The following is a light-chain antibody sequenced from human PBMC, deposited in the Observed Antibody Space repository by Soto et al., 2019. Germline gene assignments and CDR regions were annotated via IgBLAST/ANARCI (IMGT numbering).Light chain of an antibody. Sequence: EIVLTQSPGTLSLSPGESATLPCRASQTFSNTYLAWYQQKPGQAPRLLIYGASSRAPGIPDRVSGSGSGTDFTLTISRVEPEDFAVYYCQQYGSSPPFTFGQGTKLEIK. CDR2: GAS. J-gene: IGKJ2*01. V-gene: IGKV3-20*01. CDR3: QQYGSSPPFT. CDR1: QTFSNTY.